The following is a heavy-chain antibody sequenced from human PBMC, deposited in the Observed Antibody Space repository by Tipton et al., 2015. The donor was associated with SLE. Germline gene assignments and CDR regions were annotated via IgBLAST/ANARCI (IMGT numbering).Heavy chain of an antibody. CDR3: ARVRSDIVVVVATTYAFDI. J-gene: IGHJ3*02. CDR2: IYYSGST. D-gene: IGHD2-15*01. Sequence: TLSLTCTVSGGSISSSSYYWGWIRQPRGKGLEGIGSIYYSGSTYYNPSLKSRVTISVDTSKNQFSLKLSSVTAADTAVYYCARVRSDIVVVVATTYAFDIWGQGPMVTVSS. CDR1: GGSISSSSYY. V-gene: IGHV4-39*07.